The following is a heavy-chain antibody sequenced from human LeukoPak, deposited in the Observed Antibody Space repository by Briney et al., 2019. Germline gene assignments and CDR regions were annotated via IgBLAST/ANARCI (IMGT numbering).Heavy chain of an antibody. CDR1: GGSISSSSYY. CDR2: IYYSGST. J-gene: IGHJ6*03. V-gene: IGHV4-39*07. D-gene: IGHD2-8*02. Sequence: SETLSLTCTVSGGSISSSSYYWGWIRQPPGKGLEWIGSIYYSGSTYYNPSLKSRVTISVDTSKNQFSLKLSSVTAADTAVYYCARVVVYANYYYMDVWGKGTTVTVSS. CDR3: ARVVVYANYYYMDV.